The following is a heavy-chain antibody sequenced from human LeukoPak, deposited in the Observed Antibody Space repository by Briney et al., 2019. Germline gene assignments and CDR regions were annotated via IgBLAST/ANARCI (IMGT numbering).Heavy chain of an antibody. CDR3: TRAPIGWDLVETWYYYGMDV. Sequence: GGSLRLSCTGFGFTFGGYAMSWVRQAPGKGLDWVGFIRSKPYGGTTDYAASVRGRFTISRDDSRSIAYLQMNSLKAEDTAVYYCTRAPIGWDLVETWYYYGMDVWGQGTAVTVSS. J-gene: IGHJ6*02. CDR2: IRSKPYGGTT. CDR1: GFTFGGYA. V-gene: IGHV3-49*04. D-gene: IGHD1-26*01.